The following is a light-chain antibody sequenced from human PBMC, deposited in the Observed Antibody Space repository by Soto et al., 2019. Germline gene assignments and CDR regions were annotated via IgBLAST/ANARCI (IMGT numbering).Light chain of an antibody. J-gene: IGKJ2*02. V-gene: IGKV1-5*03. CDR3: QQYNSYSGT. CDR1: QSISTW. Sequence: DIPMTQSPSTLSASVGDRVTITCRASQSISTWLAWYQQKSQKAPNLLIYKASSLESGVPSSVSGSASGSEFTLTISLPDPDVFATYSCQQYNSYSGTFGQVAMLYVK. CDR2: KAS.